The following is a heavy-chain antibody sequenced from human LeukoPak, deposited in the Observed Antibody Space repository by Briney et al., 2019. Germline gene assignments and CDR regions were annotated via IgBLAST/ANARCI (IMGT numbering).Heavy chain of an antibody. V-gene: IGHV3-7*05. CDR2: IKQDGSEK. CDR1: GFIFSTYW. J-gene: IGHJ4*02. Sequence: GGSQRLSCAASGFIFSTYWVNWVRQAPGKGLEWVAKIKQDGSEKYVDSVKGRFTISRDNANNSIYLQMNSLRADDTAVYYCAILRDYWGQGILVTVSS. CDR3: AILRDY. D-gene: IGHD3-10*01.